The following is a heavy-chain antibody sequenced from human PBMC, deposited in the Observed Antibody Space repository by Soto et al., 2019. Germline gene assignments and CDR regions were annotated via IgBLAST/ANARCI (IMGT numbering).Heavy chain of an antibody. V-gene: IGHV1-18*04. J-gene: IGHJ2*01. Sequence: ASVKVSCKASGYAFTTYGITWVRQAPGQGLEWMGWISVYNGNTNYAQKLQGRVTMTTDTSTSTAYMELWSLSSDDTAVYYCARGYSYGSYWFFDLWGRGTLVTV. CDR2: ISVYNGNT. CDR1: GYAFTTYG. CDR3: ARGYSYGSYWFFDL. D-gene: IGHD5-18*01.